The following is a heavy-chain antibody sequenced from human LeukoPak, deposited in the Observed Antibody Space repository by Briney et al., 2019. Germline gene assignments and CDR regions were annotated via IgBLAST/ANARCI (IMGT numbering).Heavy chain of an antibody. J-gene: IGHJ4*02. D-gene: IGHD3-16*02. V-gene: IGHV5-51*01. CDR2: IYPGDSDT. Sequence: GESLKISCKGSGYSFTSYWIGWVRQMPGKGLEWMGIIYPGDSDTRYSPSFQGQVTISADKSISTAYLQWSSLKASDTAMYYCARGGMGPDYVWGSYRSYYFDYWGQGTLVTVSP. CDR1: GYSFTSYW. CDR3: ARGGMGPDYVWGSYRSYYFDY.